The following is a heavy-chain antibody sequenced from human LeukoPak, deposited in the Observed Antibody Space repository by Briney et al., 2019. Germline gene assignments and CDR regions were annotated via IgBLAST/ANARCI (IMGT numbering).Heavy chain of an antibody. D-gene: IGHD3-10*01. J-gene: IGHJ6*04. CDR1: GYTFTNYA. V-gene: IGHV1-3*01. Sequence: ASVKVSCKASGYTFTNYAIHWVRQAPGQRLEWMGWINAANSNTKYSEQFQGRVTITRDTSASTAYMEMSSLKSEDTAVYYCARAHQPLWSGGLRVYAMDVWGKGTTVTVSS. CDR2: INAANSNT. CDR3: ARAHQPLWSGGLRVYAMDV.